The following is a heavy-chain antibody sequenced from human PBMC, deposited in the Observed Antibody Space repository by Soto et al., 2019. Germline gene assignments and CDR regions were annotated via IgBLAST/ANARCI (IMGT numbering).Heavy chain of an antibody. CDR2: MTGDGRTT. Sequence: PGGSLSLSCAASGFTFGDYWMHWVRQPPGKGPEWVSRMTGDGRTTQYADSVKGRFTASRDNAKSTLYLQMNSLRAEDTAVYYCATAEVDYWGPGTLVTVSS. V-gene: IGHV3-74*03. J-gene: IGHJ4*02. CDR3: ATAEVDY. CDR1: GFTFGDYW.